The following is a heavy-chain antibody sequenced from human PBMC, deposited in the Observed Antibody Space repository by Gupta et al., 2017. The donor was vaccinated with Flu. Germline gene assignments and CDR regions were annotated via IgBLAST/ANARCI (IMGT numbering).Heavy chain of an antibody. CDR3: AKALNVDGGGDCYPDY. D-gene: IGHD2-21*02. Sequence: LGWVRQAPGKGLDWVSAISGSGGSTYYADSGKGRFTISRDNSKNTRDLKMNSLRAEETAVYYCAKALNVDGGGDCYPDYWGHGTLVTVYS. V-gene: IGHV3-23*01. J-gene: IGHJ4*01. CDR2: ISGSGGST.